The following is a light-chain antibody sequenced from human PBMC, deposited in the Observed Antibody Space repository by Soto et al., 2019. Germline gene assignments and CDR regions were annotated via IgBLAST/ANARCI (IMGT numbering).Light chain of an antibody. CDR3: QQRGNWPIT. Sequence: EIVLTQSPATLSLSPGERATLSCRASQSVSSYLAWYQQKPAQAPRLLIYDASNRATGIPARFSGSGSGTDFTLTISSLEPEDFAVYYCQQRGNWPITFGQGTRLKIK. J-gene: IGKJ5*01. V-gene: IGKV3-11*01. CDR1: QSVSSY. CDR2: DAS.